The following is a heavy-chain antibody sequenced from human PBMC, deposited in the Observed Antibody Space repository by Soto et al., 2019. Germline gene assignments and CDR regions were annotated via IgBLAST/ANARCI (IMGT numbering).Heavy chain of an antibody. D-gene: IGHD3-9*01. CDR2: IYHSGTT. J-gene: IGHJ4*02. CDR3: ARRRPGSHYDILTGYEFDY. CDR1: GGSISINNW. V-gene: IGHV4-4*02. Sequence: KTSETLSLTCVVSGGSISINNWWSWIRQTPGKGLEWIGEIYHSGTTNYSPSLNSRVTMSVDKSRNQFSLKLSSVTAADTAVYYCARRRPGSHYDILTGYEFDYWGQGTLVTVS.